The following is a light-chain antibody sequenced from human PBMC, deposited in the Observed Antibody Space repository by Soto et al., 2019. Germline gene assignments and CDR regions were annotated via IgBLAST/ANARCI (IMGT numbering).Light chain of an antibody. Sequence: QSALTQPASVSGSPGQSVTMSCTGTSSDILSYDYVSWYQQHPGKAPKLIIYEVNNRPSGVSNRFSGSKSDNTASLTISGLQAADEAEYYCSSYSSTTVRYVFGTGTKLTVL. J-gene: IGLJ1*01. V-gene: IGLV2-14*01. CDR3: SSYSSTTVRYV. CDR2: EVN. CDR1: SSDILSYDY.